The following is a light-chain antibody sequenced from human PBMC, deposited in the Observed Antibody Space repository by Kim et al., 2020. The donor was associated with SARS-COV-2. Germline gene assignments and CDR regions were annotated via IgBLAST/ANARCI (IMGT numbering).Light chain of an antibody. CDR3: AAWDDSLNGPI. V-gene: IGLV1-44*01. CDR1: SSNIGSNT. J-gene: IGLJ1*01. Sequence: ELTQPPSASGTPGQRVTISCSGSSSNIGSNTVNWYQQLPGTAPKLLIYSNNQRPSGVPDRFSGSKSGTSASLAISGLQSEDEADYYCAAWDDSLNGPIFGTGTKVTVL. CDR2: SNN.